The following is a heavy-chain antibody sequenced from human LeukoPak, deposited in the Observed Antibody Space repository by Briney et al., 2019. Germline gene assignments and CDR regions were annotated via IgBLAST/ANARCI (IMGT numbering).Heavy chain of an antibody. CDR3: ARVSGYDWESFYDY. J-gene: IGHJ4*02. CDR2: IYYSGST. V-gene: IGHV4-61*08. D-gene: IGHD5-12*01. CDR1: GDSISSGDYY. Sequence: PSETLSLTCTVSGDSISSGDYYWSWIRQPPGKGLEWIGYIYYSGSTNYNPSLKSRVTISVDTSKNQFSLKLSSVTAADTAMYYCARVSGYDWESFYDYWGQGSLVTVSS.